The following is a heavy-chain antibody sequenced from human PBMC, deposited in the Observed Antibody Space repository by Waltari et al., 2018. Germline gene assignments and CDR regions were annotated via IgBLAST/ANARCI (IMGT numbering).Heavy chain of an antibody. J-gene: IGHJ4*02. CDR3: AKTPQLDYYFDY. Sequence: QVQLVESGGGVVQPGRSLRLSCAASGFTFSSYGMHWVRQAPGKGLEWVAVILYDGSNKYYADSVKGRFTISRDNSKNTLYLQMNSLRAEDTATYYCAKTPQLDYYFDYWGQGTLVTVSS. V-gene: IGHV3-30*18. CDR1: GFTFSSYG. D-gene: IGHD2-15*01. CDR2: ILYDGSNK.